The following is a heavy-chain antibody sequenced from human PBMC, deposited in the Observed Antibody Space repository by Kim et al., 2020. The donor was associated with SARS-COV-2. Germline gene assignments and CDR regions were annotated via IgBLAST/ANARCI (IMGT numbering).Heavy chain of an antibody. J-gene: IGHJ4*02. CDR3: ARGSGVAAHYYFDY. D-gene: IGHD2-15*01. CDR2: IIPILGIA. CDR1: GGTFSSYT. Sequence: SVKVSCKASGGTFSSYTISWVRQAPGQGLEWMGRIIPILGIANYAQKFQGRVTITADKSTSTAYMELSSLRSEDTAVYYCARGSGVAAHYYFDYWGQGTLVTVSS. V-gene: IGHV1-69*02.